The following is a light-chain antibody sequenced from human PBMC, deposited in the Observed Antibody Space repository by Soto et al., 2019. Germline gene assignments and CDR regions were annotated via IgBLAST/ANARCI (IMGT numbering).Light chain of an antibody. J-gene: IGKJ3*01. CDR2: GAS. CDR1: QSVSSSY. CDR3: HQYGRPR. V-gene: IGKV3-20*01. Sequence: EIVLTQSPGTLSLSPGERATLSCRASQSVSSSYLAWYQQKPGQAPRLLIYGASSRATGIPDRFSGSGSGTDFTLTISRLEPEDFAVYYCHQYGRPRLGSGTKVDIK.